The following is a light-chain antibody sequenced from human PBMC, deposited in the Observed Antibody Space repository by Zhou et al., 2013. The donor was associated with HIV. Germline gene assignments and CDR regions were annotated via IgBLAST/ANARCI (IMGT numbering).Light chain of an antibody. V-gene: IGKV1-5*03. CDR3: QQYNTYPIT. J-gene: IGKJ5*01. CDR1: QGISNY. CDR2: KAS. Sequence: DIQMTQSPSSLSASVGDRVTITCRASQGISNYLAWYQQRPGKVPRLLIYKASTLASGVPLRFSGSKSETEFTLTINSLQPDDSGTYYCQQYNTYPITFGQGTRLEI.